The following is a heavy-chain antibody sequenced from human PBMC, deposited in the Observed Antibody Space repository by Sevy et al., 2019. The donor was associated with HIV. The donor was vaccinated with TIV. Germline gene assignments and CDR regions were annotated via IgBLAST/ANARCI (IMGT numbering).Heavy chain of an antibody. CDR1: GDSINNYF. CDR2: IYYSGST. CDR3: GRDQYYDVLTGLYAIDV. Sequence: SETLSLTCTVSGDSINNYFWSWIRQPPGKGLEWIGYIYYSGSTNYNPSLKSRVSISVDTSKTQFSLKLTSVTAADTAVYYCGRDQYYDVLTGLYAIDVWGQGTTVTVSS. V-gene: IGHV4-59*01. D-gene: IGHD3-9*01. J-gene: IGHJ6*02.